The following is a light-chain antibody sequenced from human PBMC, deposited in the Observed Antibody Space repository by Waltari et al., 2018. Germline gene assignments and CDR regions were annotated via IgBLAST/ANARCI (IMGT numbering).Light chain of an antibody. CDR2: RAS. CDR3: QQYETYSPYT. CDR1: QPINNW. Sequence: DIQMTQSPSTLSASVGDRVTITCRASQPINNWLAWYQQKPGKAPPLLIQRASVLQSGVPSRFIGSGSGTDFTLTISSLQADDFATYYCQQYETYSPYTFGQGTKVDLK. V-gene: IGKV1-5*03. J-gene: IGKJ2*01.